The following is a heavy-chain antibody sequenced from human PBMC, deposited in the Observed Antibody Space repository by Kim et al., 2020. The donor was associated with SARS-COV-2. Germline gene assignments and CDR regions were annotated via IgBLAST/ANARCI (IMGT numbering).Heavy chain of an antibody. CDR2: IKWNGGST. Sequence: GGSLRLSCAASGFTFDDYGMSWVRQAPGKGLEWVSGIKWNGGSTGYADSVKGRFTISRDNAKNSLYLQMNSLRAEDTALYHCARVSVGESFDYWGQGTLVTVSS. V-gene: IGHV3-20*01. D-gene: IGHD6-25*01. J-gene: IGHJ4*02. CDR3: ARVSVGESFDY. CDR1: GFTFDDYG.